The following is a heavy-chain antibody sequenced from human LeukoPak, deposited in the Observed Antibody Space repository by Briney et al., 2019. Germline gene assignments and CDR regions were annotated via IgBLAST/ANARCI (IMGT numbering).Heavy chain of an antibody. CDR2: ISSSDSTI. D-gene: IGHD4-23*01. CDR1: GFTFSSYE. Sequence: GGSLRLSCAASGFTFSSYEMNWVRQAPGKGLEWVSYISSSDSTIYYADSVKGRFTISRDNAKNSLYLQMNSLRAEDTAVYYCARDYGGSSPFDYWGQGTLVTVSS. V-gene: IGHV3-48*03. CDR3: ARDYGGSSPFDY. J-gene: IGHJ4*02.